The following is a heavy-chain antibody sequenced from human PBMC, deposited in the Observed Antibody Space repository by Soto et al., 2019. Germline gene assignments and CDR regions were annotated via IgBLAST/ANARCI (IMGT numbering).Heavy chain of an antibody. J-gene: IGHJ5*02. Sequence: GASVKVSCKTSGFIFTSSAVQWVRQARGQGLEWMGWISVDNGNTNHAQKLQNRVTMTTDTSTSTAYMELRSLRSEDTAVYYCARDPGAVAGLIDPWGQGTLVTVSS. CDR2: ISVDNGNT. V-gene: IGHV1-18*01. CDR3: ARDPGAVAGLIDP. CDR1: GFIFTSSA. D-gene: IGHD6-19*01.